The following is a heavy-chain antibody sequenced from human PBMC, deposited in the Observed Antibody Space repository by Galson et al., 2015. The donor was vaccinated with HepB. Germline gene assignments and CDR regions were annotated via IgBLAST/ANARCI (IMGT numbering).Heavy chain of an antibody. CDR1: GFTFGDYA. J-gene: IGHJ6*03. V-gene: IGHV3-49*03. CDR2: IRSKAYGGTT. Sequence: LRLSCAASGFTFGDYAMSWFRQAPGKGLEWVGFIRSKAYGGTTEYAASVKGRFTISRDDSKSIAYLQMNSLKTEDTAVYYCTRDGGVIVNGNYMDVWGKGTTVTVSS. CDR3: TRDGGVIVNGNYMDV. D-gene: IGHD3-16*02.